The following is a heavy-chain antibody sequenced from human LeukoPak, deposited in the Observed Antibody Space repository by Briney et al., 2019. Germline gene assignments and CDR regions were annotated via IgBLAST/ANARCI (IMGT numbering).Heavy chain of an antibody. J-gene: IGHJ4*02. D-gene: IGHD2-15*01. CDR1: GYTFTSYG. V-gene: IGHV1-18*01. CDR3: ATDPVGYCNANGCYSVDY. CDR2: ISAYNGNT. Sequence: ASVKVSCKASGYTFTSYGISWVRQAPGQGLEWMGWISAYNGNTNYAQKLQGRVTMTADTSTSTAYMELRSLRSDGTAVYYCATDPVGYCNANGCYSVDYWGQGTLVTVSS.